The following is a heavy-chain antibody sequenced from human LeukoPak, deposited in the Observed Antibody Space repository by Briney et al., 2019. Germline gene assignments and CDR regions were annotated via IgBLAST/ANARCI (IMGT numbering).Heavy chain of an antibody. CDR3: ARNPTFYYYYYMDV. Sequence: SETLSLTCTVSGGSISSYYWSWIRQPPGKGLEWIGYIYTSGSTNYNPSLKSRVTISVDTSKNQFSLKLGSVTAADTAVYYCARNPTFYYYYYMDVWGKGTTVTVSS. J-gene: IGHJ6*03. D-gene: IGHD3-16*01. V-gene: IGHV4-4*09. CDR1: GGSISSYY. CDR2: IYTSGST.